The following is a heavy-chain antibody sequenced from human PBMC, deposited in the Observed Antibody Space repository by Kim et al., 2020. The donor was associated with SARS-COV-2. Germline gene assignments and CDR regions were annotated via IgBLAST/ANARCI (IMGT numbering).Heavy chain of an antibody. J-gene: IGHJ4*02. V-gene: IGHV3-23*01. CDR1: GFTFSSYA. CDR3: AKRGGDVDY. CDR2: IGGIGTTT. Sequence: GGSLRLSCAASGFTFSSYAMSWVRQAPGKGLEWVSSIGGIGTTTYYADSVKGRFTISRDNSKNTLYLQMNSLRAEDTAVYYCAKRGGDVDYWGQGTLVTVSS. D-gene: IGHD3-10*01.